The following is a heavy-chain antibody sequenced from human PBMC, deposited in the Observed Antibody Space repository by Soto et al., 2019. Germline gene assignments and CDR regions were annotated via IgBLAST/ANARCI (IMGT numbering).Heavy chain of an antibody. J-gene: IGHJ6*02. CDR2: IYYSGSA. Sequence: KPSETLSLTCIVSGGSIRNSDYYWGWIRQPPGKGLEWIGTIYYSGSAFHNPSLRSRLTMSVDTSKGQFSLKLSFVTAADTAIYYCARHSSYRNYYGSGLNGLDVWGQGTTVTVSS. CDR1: GGSIRNSDYY. D-gene: IGHD3-10*01. CDR3: ARHSSYRNYYGSGLNGLDV. V-gene: IGHV4-39*01.